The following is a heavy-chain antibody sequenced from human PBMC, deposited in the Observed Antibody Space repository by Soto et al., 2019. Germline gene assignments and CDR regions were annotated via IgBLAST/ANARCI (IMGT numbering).Heavy chain of an antibody. CDR2: IRSKANSYAT. J-gene: IGHJ5*02. D-gene: IGHD5-18*01. V-gene: IGHV3-73*01. CDR3: TRRDRATAMERYWFDP. CDR1: GFTFSGSA. Sequence: PGGSLRLSCAASGFTFSGSAMHWVRQASGKGLEWVGRIRSKANSYATAYAASVKGRFTISRDDSKNTAYLQMNSLKTEDTAVYYCTRRDRATAMERYWFDPWGQGTLVTVSS.